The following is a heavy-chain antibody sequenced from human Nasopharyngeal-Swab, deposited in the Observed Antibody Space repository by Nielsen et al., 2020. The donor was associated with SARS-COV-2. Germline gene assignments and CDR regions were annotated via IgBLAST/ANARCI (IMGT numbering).Heavy chain of an antibody. CDR3: ARDERGYSYGYPDY. CDR2: ISSSSSTI. V-gene: IGHV3-48*02. Sequence: GGSLRLSCAASGFTFSSYSMNWVRQAPGKGLEWVSYISSSSSTIYYADSVKGRFTISRDNAKNSLYLQMNSLRDEDTAVYYCARDERGYSYGYPDYWGQGTLVTVSS. J-gene: IGHJ4*02. D-gene: IGHD5-18*01. CDR1: GFTFSSYS.